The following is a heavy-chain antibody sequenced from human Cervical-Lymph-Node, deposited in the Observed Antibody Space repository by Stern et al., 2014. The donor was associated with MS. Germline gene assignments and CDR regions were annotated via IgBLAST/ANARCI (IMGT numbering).Heavy chain of an antibody. CDR1: GDSISSSNW. J-gene: IGHJ5*02. CDR2: IYHAGTT. D-gene: IGHD6-13*01. Sequence: VQLQESGPGLVKPSGTLSLTCAVSGDSISSSNWWSWVRQSPGKGLEWVGDIYHAGTTNYNSTLKSRLTISADNSKNQFPLKLTSVTAADTAVYYCVRALGSSSFRYWFDPWGQGTLVIVSS. V-gene: IGHV4-4*02. CDR3: VRALGSSSFRYWFDP.